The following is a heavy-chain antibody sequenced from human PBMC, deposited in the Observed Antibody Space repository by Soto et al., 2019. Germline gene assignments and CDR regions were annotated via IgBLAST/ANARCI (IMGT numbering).Heavy chain of an antibody. CDR2: IRNKAYGGAT. J-gene: IGHJ2*01. Sequence: GGSLRLSCTASGFTFGDYAISWFRQAPGKGLEWVNFIRNKAYGGATEYAASVKGRFTISRDDSKTIAYLQMHSLKTEDTAVYYCTRSRDDYGDYDRWYFDLWGRGTPVTVSS. D-gene: IGHD4-17*01. CDR1: GFTFGDYA. CDR3: TRSRDDYGDYDRWYFDL. V-gene: IGHV3-49*03.